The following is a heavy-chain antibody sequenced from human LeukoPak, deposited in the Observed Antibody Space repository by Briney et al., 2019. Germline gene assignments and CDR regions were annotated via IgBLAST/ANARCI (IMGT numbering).Heavy chain of an antibody. CDR2: IRSSGSPI. CDR3: VTPVAVAGTGPIDY. CDR1: GFTFSSYS. D-gene: IGHD6-19*01. J-gene: IGHJ4*02. Sequence: GGSLRLSCAASGFTFSSYSMNWVRQAPGKGLEWVSYIRSSGSPIYYADSVRGRFTISRDNAKNSLYLQMSSLRAEDTAVYYCVTPVAVAGTGPIDYWGQGTLVTVSS. V-gene: IGHV3-48*01.